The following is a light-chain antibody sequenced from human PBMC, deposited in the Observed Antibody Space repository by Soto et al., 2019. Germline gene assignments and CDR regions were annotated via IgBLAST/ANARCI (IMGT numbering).Light chain of an antibody. CDR3: QQYGSSPIT. Sequence: EIVLTQSPGTLSLSPGERATLSCGASQSVSSSFLVWYQQKPGLAPRLLIYEVSNRATGIPDRFSGSGSGTDFTLTINRLEPEDFAVYYCQQYGSSPITFGQGTRLEI. CDR2: EVS. J-gene: IGKJ5*01. V-gene: IGKV3D-20*01. CDR1: QSVSSSF.